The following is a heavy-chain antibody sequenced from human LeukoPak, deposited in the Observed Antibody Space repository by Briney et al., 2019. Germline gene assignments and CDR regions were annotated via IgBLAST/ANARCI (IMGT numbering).Heavy chain of an antibody. CDR3: AKTRGDRWYYMDV. J-gene: IGHJ6*03. D-gene: IGHD3-10*01. Sequence: ETLSLTCAVYGGSFSGYYWSWVRQAPGKGLEWVSAISGSGGSTYYADSVKGRFTISRDNSKNTLYLQMNSLRAEDTAVYYCAKTRGDRWYYMDVWGKGTTVTVSS. V-gene: IGHV3-23*01. CDR1: GGSFSGYY. CDR2: ISGSGGST.